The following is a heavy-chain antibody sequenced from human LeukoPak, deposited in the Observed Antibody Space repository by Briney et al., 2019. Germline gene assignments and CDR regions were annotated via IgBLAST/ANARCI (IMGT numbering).Heavy chain of an antibody. V-gene: IGHV4-39*01. D-gene: IGHD3-10*01. Sequence: SETLSLTCTVSGGSISSSSYYWGWIRQPPGKGLEWIGSIYYSGSTYYNPSLKSRVTISVDTSKNQFSLKLSSVTAADTAVYYCARHKGGSAYYGMDVWGPGATVTVSS. CDR1: GGSISSSSYY. J-gene: IGHJ6*02. CDR3: ARHKGGSAYYGMDV. CDR2: IYYSGST.